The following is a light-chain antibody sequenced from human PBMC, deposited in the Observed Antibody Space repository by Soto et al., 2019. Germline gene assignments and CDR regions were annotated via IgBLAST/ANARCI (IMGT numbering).Light chain of an antibody. CDR3: QSADSSNIWV. CDR1: ALPKKY. V-gene: IGLV3-25*02. Sequence: SYELTQSPSVSVSPGQTARITCSGDALPKKYAYWYQQKPGQTPVLVIYKDTQRPSGIPERISGSTSGTTVTLTISGVQAEDEADYYCQSADSSNIWVFGGGTKVTVL. J-gene: IGLJ3*02. CDR2: KDT.